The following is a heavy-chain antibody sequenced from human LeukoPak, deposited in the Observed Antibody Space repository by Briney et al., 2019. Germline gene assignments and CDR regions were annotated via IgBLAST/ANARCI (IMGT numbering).Heavy chain of an antibody. CDR3: ARDKIVGPTTLDY. CDR2: IKQDGYEK. Sequence: GGSLRLSCAASGFTFRDYWMSWVRQTPEKGLEWVAIIKQDGYEKYYVDSVKGRFTISRDNAKNSLYLQMNSLRADDTAVYYCARDKIVGPTTLDYWGQGTLVTVSS. D-gene: IGHD1-26*01. V-gene: IGHV3-7*01. CDR1: GFTFRDYW. J-gene: IGHJ4*02.